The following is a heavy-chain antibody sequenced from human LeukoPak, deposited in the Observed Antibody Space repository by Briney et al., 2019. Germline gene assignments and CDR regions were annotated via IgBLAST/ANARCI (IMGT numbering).Heavy chain of an antibody. CDR3: ARIIEMATITDAFDI. V-gene: IGHV4-59*12. J-gene: IGHJ3*02. D-gene: IGHD5-24*01. CDR2: IYYSGST. CDR1: GGSISSYY. Sequence: SETLSLTCTVSGGSISSYYWSWIRQPPGKGLEWIGSIYYSGSTYYNPSLKSRVTISVDTSKNQFSLKLSSVTAADTAVYYCARIIEMATITDAFDIWGQGTMVTVSS.